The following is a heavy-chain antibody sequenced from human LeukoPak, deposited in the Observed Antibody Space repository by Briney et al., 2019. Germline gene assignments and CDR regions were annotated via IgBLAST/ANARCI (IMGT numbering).Heavy chain of an antibody. J-gene: IGHJ4*02. D-gene: IGHD6-19*01. CDR3: ARDRGSSGWYFPFDY. CDR2: IKRDGSEQ. CDR1: GFTFSSYW. V-gene: IGHV3-7*01. Sequence: PGGSLRLSCAASGFTFSSYWMSWVRQAPGKGLEWVGYIKRDGSEQYYVDSVKGRFTISRDNAKNSLYLQIISLRAEDTAVYYCARDRGSSGWYFPFDYWGQGSLVTVSS.